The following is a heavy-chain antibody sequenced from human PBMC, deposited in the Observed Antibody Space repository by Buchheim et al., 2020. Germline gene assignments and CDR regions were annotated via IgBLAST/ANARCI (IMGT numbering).Heavy chain of an antibody. CDR3: ARLHVYGDSYGMDV. V-gene: IGHV4-39*07. Sequence: QLQLQESGPGLVKPSETLYLTCTVSGGSISSSNYYWGWIRQPPGKGLEWIGIIYYIGRTYYNPSLKSRVTLSVDTSEHQFSLKRRSVAAADAAVYFCARLHVYGDSYGMDVWGQGTT. CDR1: GGSISSSNYY. J-gene: IGHJ6*02. CDR2: IYYIGRT. D-gene: IGHD4-17*01.